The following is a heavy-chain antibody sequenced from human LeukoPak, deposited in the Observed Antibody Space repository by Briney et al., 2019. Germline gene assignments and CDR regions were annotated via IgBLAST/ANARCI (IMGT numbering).Heavy chain of an antibody. V-gene: IGHV4-31*03. D-gene: IGHD3-3*01. Sequence: SETLSLTCTVSGVSISSGGYYWSWIRQHPGKGLEWIGYIYYSGSTYYNPSLKSRVTISVDTSKNQFSLKLSSVTAADTAVYYCARSSTYYDFWSGYYRGGMDVWGQGTTVTVSS. CDR2: IYYSGST. CDR1: GVSISSGGYY. J-gene: IGHJ6*02. CDR3: ARSSTYYDFWSGYYRGGMDV.